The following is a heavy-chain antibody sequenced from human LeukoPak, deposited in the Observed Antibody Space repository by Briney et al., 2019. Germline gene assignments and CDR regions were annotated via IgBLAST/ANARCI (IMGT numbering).Heavy chain of an antibody. D-gene: IGHD6-13*01. CDR1: GFTFSSYA. J-gene: IGHJ1*01. Sequence: GGSLRLSCAASGFTFSSYAMHWVRQAPGKGLEWVAVISYDGSNKYYADSVKGRFTISRDNSKNTLYLQMNSLRAEDTAVYYCAREGFVVAAAGHVGYFQHWGQGTLVTVSS. CDR3: AREGFVVAAAGHVGYFQH. CDR2: ISYDGSNK. V-gene: IGHV3-30-3*01.